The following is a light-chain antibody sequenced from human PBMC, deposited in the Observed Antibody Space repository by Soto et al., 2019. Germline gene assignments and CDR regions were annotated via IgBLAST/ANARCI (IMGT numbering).Light chain of an antibody. Sequence: QSVLTQPPSASGTPGQRVTISCSGSSSNIGSNTVNWYKQLPGTAPKLLIYSNNQRPSGVPDRFSGSKSGTSASLAISGLQSEDEDDYYCAAWDDSLNGWVFGGGTKVTVL. V-gene: IGLV1-44*01. J-gene: IGLJ3*02. CDR1: SSNIGSNT. CDR3: AAWDDSLNGWV. CDR2: SNN.